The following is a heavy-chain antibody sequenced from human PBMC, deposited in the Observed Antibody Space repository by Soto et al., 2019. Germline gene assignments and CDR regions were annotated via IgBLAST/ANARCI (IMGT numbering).Heavy chain of an antibody. D-gene: IGHD2-15*01. Sequence: QVQLVQSGPEEKKRGASVKVSCQGSGYIFTNCGFSWVRQAPGQGLEWMGWVSVFNGNTNYAQKFKDRVTMTIDTSTRTAYMELRSLKSDDTAMYYCTRDVVADHWGQGTLITVSS. CDR1: GYIFTNCG. CDR2: VSVFNGNT. V-gene: IGHV1-18*01. J-gene: IGHJ4*02. CDR3: TRDVVADH.